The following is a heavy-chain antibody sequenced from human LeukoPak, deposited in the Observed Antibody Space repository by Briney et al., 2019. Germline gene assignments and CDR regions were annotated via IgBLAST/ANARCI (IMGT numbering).Heavy chain of an antibody. CDR3: TRDRGFCTDATCHPNDY. Sequence: GGSLRLSCAASGFTFSSYGMNWVRQAPGKGLEWVSSITSNSFIYFADSVKGRFTISRDNAKNSLYLQMNSLRAEDTAVYYCTRDRGFCTDATCHPNDYWGQGTLVTVSS. CDR1: GFTFSSYG. J-gene: IGHJ4*02. V-gene: IGHV3-21*01. CDR2: ITSNSFI. D-gene: IGHD2-8*01.